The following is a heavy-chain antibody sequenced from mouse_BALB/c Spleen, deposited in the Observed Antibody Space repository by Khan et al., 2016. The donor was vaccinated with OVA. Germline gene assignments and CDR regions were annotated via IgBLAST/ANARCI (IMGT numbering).Heavy chain of an antibody. Sequence: EVKLLESGPGLVKPSQSLSLTCSVTGYSITSGYYWNWIRQFPGNTLEWMGYINYGGNNNYNPYLKNRISITRDTSKNQFFLRLNSVTAEDSATYSCARGGLWFDYWGQGTLVTVSA. CDR1: GYSITSGYY. CDR3: ARGGLWFDY. CDR2: INYGGNN. V-gene: IGHV3-6*02. J-gene: IGHJ3*01.